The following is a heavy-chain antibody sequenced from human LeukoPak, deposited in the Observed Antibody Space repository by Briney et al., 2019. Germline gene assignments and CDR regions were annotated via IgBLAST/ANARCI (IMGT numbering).Heavy chain of an antibody. CDR3: APIFGDYSDFDS. CDR1: GGSLNVYY. J-gene: IGHJ4*02. CDR2: INNSGRT. V-gene: IGHV4-34*01. D-gene: IGHD4-17*01. Sequence: NPSETLSLTCAVFGGSLNVYYWSWIRQPPGRGLEWSGEINNSGRTKYNPSLKRGVTISLDKKMKQFSLRLSSVTAADTAVYFCAPIFGDYSDFDSWDQGTLVTVSS.